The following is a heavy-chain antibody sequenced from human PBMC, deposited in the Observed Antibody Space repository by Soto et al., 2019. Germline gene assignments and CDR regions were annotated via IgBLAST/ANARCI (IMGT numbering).Heavy chain of an antibody. V-gene: IGHV1-8*01. CDR2: MNPNSGNT. CDR1: GYTFTSYD. CDR3: ARERKGMDV. Sequence: QLVQSGAEVKKPGASVKVSCKASGYTFTSYDINWVRQATGQGLEWMGWMNPNSGNTGYAQKXQXXXTXXRNTSISTAYMELSSLISEDTAVYYCARERKGMDVWGQGTTVTVSS. J-gene: IGHJ6*02.